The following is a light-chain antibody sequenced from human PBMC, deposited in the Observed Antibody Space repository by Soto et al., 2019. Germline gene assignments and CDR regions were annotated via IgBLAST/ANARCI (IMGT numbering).Light chain of an antibody. Sequence: QSALTQPASVSGSPGQSITISCTGTGSDVGGYNYVSWYQQHPGKAPKLMIYEVSNRPSGVSNRFSGSKSGNTASLTISGLQAEDEADYYCSSYTSSSTLAYVFGTGTKSPS. J-gene: IGLJ1*01. CDR3: SSYTSSSTLAYV. CDR1: GSDVGGYNY. CDR2: EVS. V-gene: IGLV2-14*01.